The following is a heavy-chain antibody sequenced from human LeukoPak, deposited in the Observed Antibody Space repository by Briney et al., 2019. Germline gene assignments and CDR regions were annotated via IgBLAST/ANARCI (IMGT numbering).Heavy chain of an antibody. CDR1: GGSVSSGSYY. V-gene: IGHV4-61*01. Sequence: SETLSLTRTVSGGSVSSGSYYWSWIRQPPGKGLEWIGDIYYSGNTNYNPSIKSRVTISVDTSNSQFLLKLSSVTAADTAVYYCARTSGPANYWGQGTLVTVSS. D-gene: IGHD6-19*01. J-gene: IGHJ4*02. CDR2: IYYSGNT. CDR3: ARTSGPANY.